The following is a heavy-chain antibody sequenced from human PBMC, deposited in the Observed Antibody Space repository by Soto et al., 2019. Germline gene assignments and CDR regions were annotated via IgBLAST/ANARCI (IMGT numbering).Heavy chain of an antibody. CDR1: GFTFSSYS. J-gene: IGHJ4*02. D-gene: IGHD6-13*01. CDR3: ARGVEFAAGRTLRPNPSDY. CDR2: ISSSSSYI. V-gene: IGHV3-21*01. Sequence: EVQLVESGGGLVKPGGSLRLSCAASGFTFSSYSMNWVRQAPGKGLEWVSSISSSSSYIYYADSVKGRFTISRDNAKNSLYLQMNSLRAEDTAVYYCARGVEFAAGRTLRPNPSDYWGQGTLVTVSS.